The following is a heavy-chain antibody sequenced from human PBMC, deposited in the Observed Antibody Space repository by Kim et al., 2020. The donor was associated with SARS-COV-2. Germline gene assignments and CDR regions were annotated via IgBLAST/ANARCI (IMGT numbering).Heavy chain of an antibody. V-gene: IGHV3-30*04. CDR1: GFTFSSYA. Sequence: GGSLRLSCAASGFTFSSYAMHWVRQAPGKGLEWVAVISYDGSNKYYADSVKGRFTISRDNSKNTLYLQMNSLRAEDTAVYYCASPTGYSYGIMTNDYWGQGTLVTVSS. CDR3: ASPTGYSYGIMTNDY. J-gene: IGHJ4*02. D-gene: IGHD5-18*01. CDR2: ISYDGSNK.